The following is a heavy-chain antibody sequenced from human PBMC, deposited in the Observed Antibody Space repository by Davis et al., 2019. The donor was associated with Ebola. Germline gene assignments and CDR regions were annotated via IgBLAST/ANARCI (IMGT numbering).Heavy chain of an antibody. J-gene: IGHJ4*02. CDR3: AKDRVLTIITMIVVEYYFDY. V-gene: IGHV1-3*01. Sequence: AASVKVSCKASGYTFTSYAMHWVRQAPGQRLEWMGWINAGNGNTKYSQKFQGRVTITRDTSASTAYMELSSLRSEDTAVYYCAKDRVLTIITMIVVEYYFDYWGQGTLVTVSS. CDR2: INAGNGNT. D-gene: IGHD3-22*01. CDR1: GYTFTSYA.